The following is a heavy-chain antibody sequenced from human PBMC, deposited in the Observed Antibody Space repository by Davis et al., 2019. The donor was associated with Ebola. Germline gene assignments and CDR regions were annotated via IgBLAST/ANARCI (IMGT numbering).Heavy chain of an antibody. V-gene: IGHV4-59*12. D-gene: IGHD3-10*01. CDR1: GGSISSYY. CDR3: ARAKYYYARWGICDY. J-gene: IGHJ4*02. Sequence: PSETLSLTCTVSGGSISSYYWSWIRQPPGKGLEWIGYIYYSGSTNYNPSLKSRVTISVDTSKNQFSLKLSSVTAADTAVYYCARAKYYYARWGICDYWGQGTLVTVAS. CDR2: IYYSGST.